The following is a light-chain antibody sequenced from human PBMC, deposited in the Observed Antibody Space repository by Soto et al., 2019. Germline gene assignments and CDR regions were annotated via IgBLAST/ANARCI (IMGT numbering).Light chain of an antibody. CDR2: DAS. CDR1: QGIISY. V-gene: IGKV1-9*01. Sequence: DIPLTQSPSFLSASVGDRVTITCRASQGIISYLAWYQQKPGKAPKLLMYDASTLQSGVPSRFSGSGSGTEFTLTISSLQPEDFATYYCQQLNSYPRTFGQGTKVEIK. J-gene: IGKJ1*01. CDR3: QQLNSYPRT.